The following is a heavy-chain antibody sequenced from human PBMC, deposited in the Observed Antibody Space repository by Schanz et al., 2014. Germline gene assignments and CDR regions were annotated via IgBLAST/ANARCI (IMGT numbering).Heavy chain of an antibody. V-gene: IGHV3-7*04. CDR2: IKQDGNEK. CDR3: ARDTSYGMDV. Sequence: EVQLVESGGGLVQPGGSLRLSCGGSGFTFSKYWMSWVRQAPGKGLEWVANIKQDGNEKYYVDSVKGRFTISRDNAKISLYLQMNSLRVEDTAVYYCARDTSYGMDVWGRGTTXTVSS. CDR1: GFTFSKYW. J-gene: IGHJ6*02.